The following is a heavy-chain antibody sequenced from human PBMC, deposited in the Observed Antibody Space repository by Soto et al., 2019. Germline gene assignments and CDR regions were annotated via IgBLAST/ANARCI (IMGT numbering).Heavy chain of an antibody. D-gene: IGHD3-10*01. CDR3: ARQTFGSDFFYGMDV. CDR1: GDSITSNSYF. J-gene: IGHJ6*02. Sequence: SETLSLTCAVSGDSITSNSYFWAWIRQPPGRGLEWIGYIYYTGTTTYNPSLQGPVTISVGTSKSQFSLKLSSMTAADTAVYYCARQTFGSDFFYGMDVWGQGTTVTVSS. CDR2: IYYTGTT. V-gene: IGHV4-39*01.